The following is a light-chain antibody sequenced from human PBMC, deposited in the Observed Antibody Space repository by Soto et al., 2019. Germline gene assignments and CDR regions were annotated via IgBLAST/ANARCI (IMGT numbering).Light chain of an antibody. CDR3: QQHNIYPVD. CDR1: QSVSSSY. V-gene: IGKV3-20*01. Sequence: EIVLTQSPGTLSLSPGERATLSCRASQSVSSSYLAWYQQQPGQAPRLLIYGASSRATGIPDRFSGSGSGTDFTLTLNSLQPQDFATYYCQQHNIYPVDFGQGTKVEI. CDR2: GAS. J-gene: IGKJ2*01.